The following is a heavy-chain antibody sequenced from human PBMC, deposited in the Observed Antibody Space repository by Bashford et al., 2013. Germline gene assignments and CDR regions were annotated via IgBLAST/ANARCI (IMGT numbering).Heavy chain of an antibody. V-gene: IGHV3-23*01. Sequence: VRQAPGKGLEWVSSITSSGDYSFYADSVKGRFTISRDNSNNTLYLHMNNLRAEDTALYFCAKGLIPGFDYWGQGTQVTVSS. J-gene: IGHJ4*02. CDR3: AKGLIPGFDY. D-gene: IGHD1-14*01. CDR2: ITSSGDYS.